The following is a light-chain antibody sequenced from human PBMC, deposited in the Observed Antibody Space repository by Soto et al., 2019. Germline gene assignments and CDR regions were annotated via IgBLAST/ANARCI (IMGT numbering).Light chain of an antibody. V-gene: IGKV1-27*01. CDR3: QKTNTAPLT. CDR1: QGIRNY. CDR2: SAS. J-gene: IGKJ4*01. Sequence: DVQMTQSPSSLAASVGDRVTITCRAIQGIRNYIVWYQQKPGKPPKPLIYSASTLQSGVPSRFSGSGSGTHFTLTISSLQPEDVATYYCQKTNTAPLTFGGGTRVELK.